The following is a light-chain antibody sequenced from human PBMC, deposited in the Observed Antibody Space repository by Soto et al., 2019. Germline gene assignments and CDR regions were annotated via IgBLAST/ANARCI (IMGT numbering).Light chain of an antibody. CDR3: QQSDNWPRT. CDR1: QSVNSN. Sequence: EIVMTQSPATLSVSPGERATLSCRAAQSVNSNLAWYQQRPGQAPRLLIYGASTSATGIPARFSGSGSGTEFTLTITSLQSEDVAVYYCQQSDNWPRTFGQGTKVDIK. J-gene: IGKJ1*01. V-gene: IGKV3-15*01. CDR2: GAS.